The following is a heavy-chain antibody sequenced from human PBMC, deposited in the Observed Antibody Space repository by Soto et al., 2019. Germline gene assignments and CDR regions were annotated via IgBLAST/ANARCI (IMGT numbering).Heavy chain of an antibody. CDR1: RYNFSCYW. D-gene: IGHD3-3*01. J-gene: IGHJ4*02. Sequence: GESLRICCKCSRYNFSCYWITWVRQMPGKGLELMGIIYPSDSDTRYRPSFQGQVTISADKSISSAYLQWSSLRASDTAMYYCARGGVSTRTFDYWGQGTPVTVSS. CDR2: IYPSDSDT. CDR3: ARGGVSTRTFDY. V-gene: IGHV5-51*01.